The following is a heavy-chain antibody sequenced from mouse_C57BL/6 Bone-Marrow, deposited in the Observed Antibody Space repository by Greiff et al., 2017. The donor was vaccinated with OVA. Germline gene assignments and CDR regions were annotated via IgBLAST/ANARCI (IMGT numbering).Heavy chain of an antibody. D-gene: IGHD1-1*01. V-gene: IGHV6-3*01. CDR2: IRLKSDNYAT. CDR1: GFTFSNYW. Sequence: EVKLEESGGGLVQPGGSMKLSCVASGFTFSNYWMNWVRQSPEKGLEWVAQIRLKSDNYATHYAESVKGRFTISRDDSKSSVYLQMNNLRAEDTGIYYCTDGSSLYYAMDYWGQGTSVTVSS. CDR3: TDGSSLYYAMDY. J-gene: IGHJ4*01.